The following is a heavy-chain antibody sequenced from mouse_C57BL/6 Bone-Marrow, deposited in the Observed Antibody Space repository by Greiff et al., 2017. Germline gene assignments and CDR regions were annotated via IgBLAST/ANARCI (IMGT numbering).Heavy chain of an antibody. CDR3: ARNYGSSFYAMDY. CDR1: GYTFTGYW. CDR2: ILTGSGST. Sequence: VQLQQSGAELMKPGASVKLSCKATGYTFTGYWIEWVKQRPGHGLEWIGEILTGSGSTNYNEKFKGKATLTADTSSNTAYMQLSSLTTEDSAIYYGARNYGSSFYAMDYWGQGTSVTVSS. D-gene: IGHD1-1*01. J-gene: IGHJ4*01. V-gene: IGHV1-9*01.